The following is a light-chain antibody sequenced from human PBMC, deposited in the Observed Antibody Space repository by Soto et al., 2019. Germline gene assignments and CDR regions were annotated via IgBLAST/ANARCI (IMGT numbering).Light chain of an antibody. CDR2: GAS. J-gene: IGKJ4*01. V-gene: IGKV3-20*01. Sequence: EIVLTQSPGTLSLSPGERATLSCRASQSVGTYLAWYQQKPGQAPRLLIYGASSRATGIPDRFSGSGSGTDVTLTISRLEPEDFAVYYCQQYVSIPLTFGGGTKVDIK. CDR1: QSVGTY. CDR3: QQYVSIPLT.